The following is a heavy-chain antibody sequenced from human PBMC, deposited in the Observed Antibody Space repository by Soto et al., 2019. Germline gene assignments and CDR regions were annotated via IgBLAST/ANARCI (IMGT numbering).Heavy chain of an antibody. CDR1: GYTFTGYY. Sequence: ASVKVSCKASGYTFTGYYMHWVRQAPGQGLEWMGWINPNSGGTNYAQNFQGRVTLTRDTSISTAYMELSRLRSDDTAVYYCARKSNPGYHYYYGLDVWGQGTTVTVSS. CDR3: ARKSNPGYHYYYGLDV. V-gene: IGHV1-2*02. J-gene: IGHJ6*02. CDR2: INPNSGGT. D-gene: IGHD4-4*01.